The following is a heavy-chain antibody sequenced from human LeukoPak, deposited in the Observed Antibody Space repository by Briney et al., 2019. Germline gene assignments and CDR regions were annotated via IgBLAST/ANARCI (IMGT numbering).Heavy chain of an antibody. D-gene: IGHD6-19*01. CDR1: GFTFNTYA. CDR3: AKTTTGYSSGRYAGCPADS. Sequence: GGSLRLSCAASGFTFNTYAMYWVRQAPGKGLEWVSGIFGSGGSAHYADSVKGRFTISRDNSKNTLYLQMNSLRAEDTAVYYCAKTTTGYSSGRYAGCPADSWGQGALVTVSS. CDR2: IFGSGGSA. J-gene: IGHJ4*02. V-gene: IGHV3-23*01.